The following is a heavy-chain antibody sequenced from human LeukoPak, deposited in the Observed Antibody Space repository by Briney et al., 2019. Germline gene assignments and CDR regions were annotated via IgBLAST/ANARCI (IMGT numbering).Heavy chain of an antibody. CDR3: ARERITMVRGVMRYFDY. D-gene: IGHD3-10*01. J-gene: IGHJ4*02. CDR2: ISSSSSTI. Sequence: GGSLRLSCAASGFTFSRYRMKWVGQAAGKGVEGVSYISSSSSTIYYADSVKGRFTISRDNANNSLYLQINSLRAEDTAVYYCARERITMVRGVMRYFDYWGQGTLVTVSS. CDR1: GFTFSRYR. V-gene: IGHV3-48*04.